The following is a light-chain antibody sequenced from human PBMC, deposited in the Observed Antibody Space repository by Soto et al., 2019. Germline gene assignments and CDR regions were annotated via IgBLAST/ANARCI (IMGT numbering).Light chain of an antibody. V-gene: IGKV1-39*01. Sequence: DIQMTQSPSSLSASVGDRVTITCRASQTINGYLNWYQQKPGKAPNLLIYATSSLQSGVPSRFSGSGSGTDFTLIISNLQPEDFATYYFQQSYNTPLTFAGGTKVEVK. CDR1: QTINGY. CDR2: ATS. J-gene: IGKJ4*01. CDR3: QQSYNTPLT.